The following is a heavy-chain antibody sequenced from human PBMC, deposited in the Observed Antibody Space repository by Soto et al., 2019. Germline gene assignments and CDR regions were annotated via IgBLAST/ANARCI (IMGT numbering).Heavy chain of an antibody. D-gene: IGHD1-26*01. Sequence: SVKVSCTASGGTFSSYAISWVRQAPGQGLEWMGGIIPIFGTANYAQKFQGRVTITADKSTSTAYMELSSLRSEDTAVYYCARGNVGAPAYYFDYWGQGTLVTVS. CDR3: ARGNVGAPAYYFDY. CDR2: IIPIFGTA. CDR1: GGTFSSYA. J-gene: IGHJ4*02. V-gene: IGHV1-69*06.